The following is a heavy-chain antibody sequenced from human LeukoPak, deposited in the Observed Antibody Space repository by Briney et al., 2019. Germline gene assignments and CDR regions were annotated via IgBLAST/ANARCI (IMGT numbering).Heavy chain of an antibody. CDR2: MNPNSGNT. CDR3: ARGTLDCRGTSCFGY. J-gene: IGHJ4*02. Sequence: GASVKVSCKASGYTFTSYDINWGRQATGQGLEWMGWMNPNSGNTGNAQKFQGRVTMTINTAISTAYMGLSSLRSEDTAVYYCARGTLDCRGTSCFGYWGQGTLVTVSS. D-gene: IGHD2-2*01. CDR1: GYTFTSYD. V-gene: IGHV1-8*01.